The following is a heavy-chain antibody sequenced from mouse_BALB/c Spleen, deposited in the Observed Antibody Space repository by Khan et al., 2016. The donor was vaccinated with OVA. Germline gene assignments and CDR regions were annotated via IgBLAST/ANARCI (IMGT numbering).Heavy chain of an antibody. Sequence: VQLKESGPGLVKPSQSLSFTCTVTGYSITSDYAWNWIRQFPGNKLEWMGYISYSGSTSYNPSLKSRISITRDTSKNQFFLQLNSVTTEDTATXYCARSIMANWGQGTTLTVSS. J-gene: IGHJ2*01. CDR1: GYSITSDYA. CDR2: ISYSGST. CDR3: ARSIMAN. V-gene: IGHV3-2*02.